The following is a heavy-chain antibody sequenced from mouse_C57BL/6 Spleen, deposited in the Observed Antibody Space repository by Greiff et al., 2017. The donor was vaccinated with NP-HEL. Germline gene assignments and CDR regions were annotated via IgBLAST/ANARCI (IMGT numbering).Heavy chain of an antibody. Sequence: EVQLQESGAELVRPGASVKLSCTASGFNIKDYYMHWVKQRPEQGLEWIGRIDPEDGDTEYDPKFQGKATMTADTSSNTAYLQLSSLTSEDTAVDYCTTALPQYYYAMDYWGQGTSVTVAS. CDR3: TTALPQYYYAMDY. J-gene: IGHJ4*01. V-gene: IGHV14-1*01. CDR1: GFNIKDYY. CDR2: IDPEDGDT. D-gene: IGHD1-2*01.